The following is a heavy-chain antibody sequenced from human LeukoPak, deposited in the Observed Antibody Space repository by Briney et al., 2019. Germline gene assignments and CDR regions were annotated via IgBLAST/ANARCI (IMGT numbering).Heavy chain of an antibody. CDR3: ARMLHEHEKYCSSTSCYPKYNWFDP. D-gene: IGHD2-2*01. CDR2: IYDSGST. V-gene: IGHV4-59*08. CDR1: GGSFSGYY. J-gene: IGHJ5*02. Sequence: SETLSLTCAVYGGSFSGYYWSWIRQPPGKGLEWIGFIYDSGSTNYNPSLKSRVTISVVTSKNQFSLKLTSVTAADTAVYYCARMLHEHEKYCSSTSCYPKYNWFDPWGQGTLVTVSS.